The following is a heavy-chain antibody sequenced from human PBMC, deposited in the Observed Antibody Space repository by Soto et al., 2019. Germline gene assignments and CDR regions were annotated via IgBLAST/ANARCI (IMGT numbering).Heavy chain of an antibody. J-gene: IGHJ4*02. D-gene: IGHD1-26*01. Sequence: PGGSLRLSCAASGFNVNNHFMNWVRQAPGRGLQWVSVMYSGGFTYYADSVRVRFTISRDDSKNTLYLQMNSLRADDTAVYYCARSGSYVNGFDYWGQGALVTVSS. CDR1: GFNVNNHF. V-gene: IGHV3-53*01. CDR2: MYSGGFT. CDR3: ARSGSYVNGFDY.